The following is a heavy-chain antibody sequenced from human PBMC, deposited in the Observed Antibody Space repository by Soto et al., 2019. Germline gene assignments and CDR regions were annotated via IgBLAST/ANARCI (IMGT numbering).Heavy chain of an antibody. Sequence: QVHLVQSGAEVEKPGSSVKVSCKASGDTFSSYSFTWVRQAPGQGLEWMGRIIPILGITNYAQKFQGRVTITADKSTSTAYMELSSLRSEDTAVYYCATDKDGTYDYWGQGTLVTVSS. CDR1: GDTFSSYS. D-gene: IGHD1-1*01. CDR3: ATDKDGTYDY. V-gene: IGHV1-69*08. CDR2: IIPILGIT. J-gene: IGHJ4*02.